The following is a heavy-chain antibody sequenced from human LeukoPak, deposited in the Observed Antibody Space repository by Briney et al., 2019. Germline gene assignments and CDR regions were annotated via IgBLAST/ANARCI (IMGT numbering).Heavy chain of an antibody. D-gene: IGHD2-21*02. CDR1: GGTFSSYA. CDR2: IIPIFGTA. J-gene: IGHJ4*02. CDR3: ARDLYCGGDCYSWFDY. Sequence: VASVKVSCKASGGTFSSYAISWVRQAPGQGLEWMGRIIPIFGTAYYAQKFQGRVTITTDESTSTAYMELSSLRSEDTAVYYCARDLYCGGDCYSWFDYWGQGTLVTVSS. V-gene: IGHV1-69*05.